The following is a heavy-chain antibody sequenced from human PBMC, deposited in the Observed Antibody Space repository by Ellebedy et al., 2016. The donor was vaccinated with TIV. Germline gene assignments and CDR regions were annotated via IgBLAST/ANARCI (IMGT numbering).Heavy chain of an antibody. J-gene: IGHJ4*02. Sequence: MPSETLSLTCTVSGGSISSYYWSWIRQPPGKGLEWIGYIYYSGSTNYNPSLKSRVTISVDTSKNQFSLKLSSVTAADTAVYYCARVRWYDSSAYYFDYWGQGTLVTVSS. CDR3: ARVRWYDSSAYYFDY. CDR2: IYYSGST. V-gene: IGHV4-59*01. D-gene: IGHD3-22*01. CDR1: GGSISSYY.